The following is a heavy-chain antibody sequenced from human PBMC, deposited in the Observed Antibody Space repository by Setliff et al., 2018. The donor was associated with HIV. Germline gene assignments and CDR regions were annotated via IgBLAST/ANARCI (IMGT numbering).Heavy chain of an antibody. CDR3: ARHGAYEAYYDYMDV. V-gene: IGHV4-38-2*01. CDR2: IYHSGTT. CDR1: GYSISSGHY. Sequence: SETLSLTCAVSGYSISSGHYWGWIRQPPGKGLEWIGSIYHSGTTYDNPSLKSRVTISVDTSKNQFSLKLSSVTAADTAVYYCARHGAYEAYYDYMDVWGRGTTVTVSS. D-gene: IGHD5-12*01. J-gene: IGHJ6*03.